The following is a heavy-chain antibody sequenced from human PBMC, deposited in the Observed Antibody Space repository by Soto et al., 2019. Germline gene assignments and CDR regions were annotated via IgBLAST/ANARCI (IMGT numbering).Heavy chain of an antibody. CDR3: AKNGGSGSGYDPYYYYGMDV. D-gene: IGHD3-22*01. CDR2: ISVSGGST. V-gene: IGHV3-23*01. Sequence: GGSLRLSCAASGFTFSSYAMSWVRQAPGKGLKCVLVISVSGGSTYYADSVKGRFTISRDISKNTPFLQMNSLRAEDTAVYYCAKNGGSGSGYDPYYYYGMDVWGQGTTVTVSS. J-gene: IGHJ6*02. CDR1: GFTFSSYA.